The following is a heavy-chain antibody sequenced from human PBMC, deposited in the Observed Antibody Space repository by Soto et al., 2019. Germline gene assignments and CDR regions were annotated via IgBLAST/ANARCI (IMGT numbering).Heavy chain of an antibody. CDR1: GFTSGDYA. D-gene: IGHD6-19*01. J-gene: IGHJ4*02. CDR3: TRQIAVAGTSYFDY. V-gene: IGHV3-49*04. CDR2: IRSKAYGGTT. Sequence: PGGSLRLSCTASGFTSGDYAMSWVRQAPGKGLEWVGFIRSKAYGGTTEYAASVKGRFTISRDDSKSIAYLQMNSLKTEDTAVYYCTRQIAVAGTSYFDYWGQGTLVTVSS.